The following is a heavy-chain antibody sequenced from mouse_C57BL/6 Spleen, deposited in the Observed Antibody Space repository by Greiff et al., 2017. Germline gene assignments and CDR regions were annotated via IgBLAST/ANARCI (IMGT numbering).Heavy chain of an antibody. J-gene: IGHJ1*03. CDR2: INPSNGGT. CDR1: GYTFTSYW. CDR3: ARVTTVVATRYVDV. Sequence: QVQLQQPGTELVKPGASVKLSCKASGYTFTSYWMHWVKQRPGQGLEWIGNINPSNGGTNYNEKFKSKATLTVDKSSSTAYMQLSSLTSEDSAVYYCARVTTVVATRYVDVWGTGTTVTVSS. D-gene: IGHD1-1*01. V-gene: IGHV1-53*01.